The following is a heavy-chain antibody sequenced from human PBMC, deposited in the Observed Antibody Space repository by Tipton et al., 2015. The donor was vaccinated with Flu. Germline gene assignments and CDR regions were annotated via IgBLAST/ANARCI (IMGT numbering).Heavy chain of an antibody. CDR2: IYTSGST. V-gene: IGHV4-4*07. CDR1: GGSISSYY. Sequence: TLSLTCAVSGGSISSYYWSWIRQPAGKGLERIGRIYTSGSTNYNPSLKSRVTMSVDTSKNQFSLKLSSVTAADTAVFYCAREDYDSSGYYLDYWGQGTLVTVSS. D-gene: IGHD3-22*01. CDR3: AREDYDSSGYYLDY. J-gene: IGHJ4*02.